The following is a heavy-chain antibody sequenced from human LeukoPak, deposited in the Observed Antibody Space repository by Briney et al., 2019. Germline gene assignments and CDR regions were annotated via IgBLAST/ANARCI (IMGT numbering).Heavy chain of an antibody. CDR2: INQSGST. Sequence: SETLSLTCAVYGGSFSGYYWSWIRQPPGKGLEWIGEINQSGSTNYNPSLKSRVTISVDTSKNQFSLKLSSVTAADTAVYYCARDIAAAGTYGYWGQGTLVTVSS. D-gene: IGHD6-13*01. V-gene: IGHV4-34*01. CDR3: ARDIAAAGTYGY. J-gene: IGHJ4*02. CDR1: GGSFSGYY.